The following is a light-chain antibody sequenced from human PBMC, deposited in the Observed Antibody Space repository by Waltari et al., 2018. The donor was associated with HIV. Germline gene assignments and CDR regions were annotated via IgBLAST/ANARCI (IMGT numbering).Light chain of an antibody. Sequence: EIVLTQSPVTLSLSPGERATLSCRSSQSLSSNYLAWYQQKPGQAPRLLIFGASSRATDIPDRFSGSGSGTDFTLTIRRLEPEDFAVYYCQQNGNSLTFGPGTKVNIK. J-gene: IGKJ3*01. V-gene: IGKV3-20*01. CDR3: QQNGNSLT. CDR1: QSLSSNY. CDR2: GAS.